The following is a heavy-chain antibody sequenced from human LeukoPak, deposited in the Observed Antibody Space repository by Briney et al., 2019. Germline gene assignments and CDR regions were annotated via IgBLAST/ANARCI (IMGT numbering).Heavy chain of an antibody. D-gene: IGHD3-16*01. J-gene: IGHJ3*02. CDR3: ARRVLGAFDI. CDR2: ISSSSSYI. CDR1: GFTFSSYS. Sequence: GGSLRLSCAASGFTFSSYSMNWVRQAPGKGLEWVSSISSSSSYIYYAGSVKGRFTISRENAKNSLYLQMNSRRAEDTAVYYCARRVLGAFDIWGQGTMVTVST. V-gene: IGHV3-21*01.